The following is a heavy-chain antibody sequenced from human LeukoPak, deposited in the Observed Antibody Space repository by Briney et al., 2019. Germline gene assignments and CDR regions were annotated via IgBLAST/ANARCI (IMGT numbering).Heavy chain of an antibody. CDR2: INHSGST. CDR1: GGSFSGYY. CDR3: ARTRRYDYVWGSYRYTGGSGFDY. Sequence: SETLSLTCAVYGGSFSGYYWSWIRQPPGKGLEWIGEINHSGSTNYNPSLKSRVTISVDTSKNQFSLKLSSVTAADTAVYYCARTRRYDYVWGSYRYTGGSGFDYWGQGTLVTVSS. V-gene: IGHV4-34*01. D-gene: IGHD3-16*02. J-gene: IGHJ4*02.